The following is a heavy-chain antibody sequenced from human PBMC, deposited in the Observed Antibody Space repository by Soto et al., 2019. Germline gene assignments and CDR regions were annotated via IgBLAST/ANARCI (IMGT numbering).Heavy chain of an antibody. Sequence: QVQLVQSGAEVKKPGSSVKVSCKASGGTFSSYAISWVRQAPGQGLEWMGGIIPIFGTANYAQKFQGRVTITADESTSTAYMELSSLRSEDTAVYYCARDIDYDFWSGYTTGYYYGMDVWGQGTTVTVSS. V-gene: IGHV1-69*01. CDR2: IIPIFGTA. CDR1: GGTFSSYA. CDR3: ARDIDYDFWSGYTTGYYYGMDV. D-gene: IGHD3-3*01. J-gene: IGHJ6*02.